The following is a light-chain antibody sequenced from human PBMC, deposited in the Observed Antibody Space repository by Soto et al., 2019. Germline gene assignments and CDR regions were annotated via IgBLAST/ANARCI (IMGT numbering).Light chain of an antibody. CDR2: DAS. J-gene: IGKJ1*01. CDR3: QQRGSRWT. V-gene: IGKV3-11*01. Sequence: VLTQAPATLSLSPGERATLSCRASQSVGSYLAWYQQKPGQAPRLLIYDASNRATGIPARFSGSGSGTDFTLTISSLEPEDFAVYYCQQRGSRWTFGQGTKV. CDR1: QSVGSY.